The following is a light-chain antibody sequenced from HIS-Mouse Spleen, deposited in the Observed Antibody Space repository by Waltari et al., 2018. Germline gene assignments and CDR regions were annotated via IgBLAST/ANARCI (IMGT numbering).Light chain of an antibody. CDR3: CSYAGSSTYWV. CDR2: EGS. V-gene: IGLV2-23*01. J-gene: IGLJ3*02. CDR1: SSDVGSYNL. Sequence: QSALTQPASVSGSPGQSITISCTGTSSDVGSYNLVPWYQQHPGKAPKIMIYEGSKRPSGVSNRFSGSKSGNTASLTISGLQAEDEADYYCCSYAGSSTYWVFGGGTKLTVL.